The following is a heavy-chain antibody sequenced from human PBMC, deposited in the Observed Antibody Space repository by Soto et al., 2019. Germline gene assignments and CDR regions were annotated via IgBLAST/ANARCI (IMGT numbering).Heavy chain of an antibody. V-gene: IGHV4-31*03. Sequence: QVQLQESGPGLVKPSQTLSLTCTVSGGSISSGDYYWSWIRQHPGKGLEWIGYIYYSGSTYYNPSLKSRLTISVDTSKNQFSLKLSSVTAADTAVYYCAREYYYDSRYFDLWGRSTLVTVSS. CDR1: GGSISSGDYY. D-gene: IGHD3-22*01. CDR2: IYYSGST. CDR3: AREYYYDSRYFDL. J-gene: IGHJ2*01.